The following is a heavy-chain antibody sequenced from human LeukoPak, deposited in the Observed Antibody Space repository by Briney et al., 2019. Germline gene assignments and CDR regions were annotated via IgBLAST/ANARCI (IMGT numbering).Heavy chain of an antibody. CDR2: IHHSGST. V-gene: IGHV4-31*03. CDR3: AREAGGMATNAHDALDI. D-gene: IGHD5-12*01. CDR1: GGSITSGDYH. J-gene: IGHJ3*02. Sequence: SQALSLTCTVSGGSITSGDYHWSWIRQYPGKGLEWIGYIHHSGSTYYNPSLKSRLTISVDTSKNQFSLKLSSLTAADTAGYYCAREAGGMATNAHDALDIWGQGTMVTVSS.